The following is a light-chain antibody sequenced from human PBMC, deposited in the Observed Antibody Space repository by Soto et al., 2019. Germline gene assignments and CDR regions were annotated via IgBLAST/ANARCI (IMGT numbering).Light chain of an antibody. CDR3: QQYDTFPRT. Sequence: DIQMTQSPSSLSASVGDRVTITCRASQGINNYVAWFQQKPGRAPKSLIYATYNLQSGVPSKFSASRSGTEFTLTISSLQHEDFATYYCQQYDTFPRTFGQGTKVEI. CDR2: ATY. CDR1: QGINNY. V-gene: IGKV1-16*02. J-gene: IGKJ1*01.